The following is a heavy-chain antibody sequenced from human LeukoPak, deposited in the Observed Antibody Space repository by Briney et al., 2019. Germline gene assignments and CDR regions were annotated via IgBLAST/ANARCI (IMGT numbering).Heavy chain of an antibody. V-gene: IGHV4-59*01. CDR2: IYYSGST. D-gene: IGHD3-22*01. Sequence: SETLLQTCTVSGGSISSYYWSWIRQPPGKGLEWIGYIYYSGSTNYNPSLTSRVTISVDTSKNQFSLKLSSVTAADTAVYYCARGGSASSEYLWFALWARKTLVTVSS. CDR3: ARGGSASSEYLWFAL. J-gene: IGHJ5*02. CDR1: GGSISSYY.